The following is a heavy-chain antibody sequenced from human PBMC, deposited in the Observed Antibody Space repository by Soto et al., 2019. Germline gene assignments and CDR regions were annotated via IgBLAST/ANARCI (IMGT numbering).Heavy chain of an antibody. Sequence: GESLKISCAASVFTFSAYWMHWVRQVPGKGLTWVSRISDDGSTATYADSVKGRFVISRDNAKNSLYLEMNTLRVDDSGLYYCARGPRVSSTGTGAHWGRGTLVTV. CDR2: ISDDGSTA. CDR3: ARGPRVSSTGTGAH. V-gene: IGHV3-74*01. J-gene: IGHJ4*02. D-gene: IGHD1-1*01. CDR1: VFTFSAYW.